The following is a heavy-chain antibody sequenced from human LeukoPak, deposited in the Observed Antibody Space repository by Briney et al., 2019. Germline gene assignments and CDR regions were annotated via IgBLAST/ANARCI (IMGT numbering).Heavy chain of an antibody. J-gene: IGHJ3*02. CDR3: AKPARTDAFDI. D-gene: IGHD1-14*01. CDR2: IRYDGSNK. V-gene: IGHV3-30*02. Sequence: GSLRLSCAASGFIFNTYVLHWVRQAPGKGLEWLAFIRYDGSNKNYADSVKGRFTISRDNSKNTLYLQMNSLRAEDTAVYYCAKPARTDAFDIWGQGTMITVSS. CDR1: GFIFNTYV.